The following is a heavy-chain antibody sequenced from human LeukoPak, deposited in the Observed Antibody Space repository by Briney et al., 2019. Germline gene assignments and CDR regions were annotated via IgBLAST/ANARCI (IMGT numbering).Heavy chain of an antibody. D-gene: IGHD6-13*01. J-gene: IGHJ4*02. CDR1: GFTFSSYW. CDR2: IKQDGGEK. CDR3: ARALGLKQQLTSFDY. V-gene: IGHV3-7*01. Sequence: GGSLRLSCAASGFTFSSYWMSWVRQAPGKGLEWVANIKQDGGEKYYVDSVKGRFTISRDNAKNSLYLQMNSLRAEDTAVYYCARALGLKQQLTSFDYWGQGTLVTVSS.